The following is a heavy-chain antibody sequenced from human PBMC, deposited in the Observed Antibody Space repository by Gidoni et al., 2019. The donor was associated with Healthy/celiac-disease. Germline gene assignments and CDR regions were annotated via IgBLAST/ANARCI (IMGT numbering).Heavy chain of an antibody. Sequence: QVQLVESGGGVVQPGRSLRLSCAASGFTFSSYGMHWVRQAPGKGLEWVAVISHDGSNKYYADSVKGRFTISRDNSKNTLYLQMNCLRAEDTAVYYCAKDGPGTVTTSYFQHWGQGTLVTVSS. J-gene: IGHJ1*01. V-gene: IGHV3-30*18. CDR2: ISHDGSNK. CDR1: GFTFSSYG. D-gene: IGHD4-17*01. CDR3: AKDGPGTVTTSYFQH.